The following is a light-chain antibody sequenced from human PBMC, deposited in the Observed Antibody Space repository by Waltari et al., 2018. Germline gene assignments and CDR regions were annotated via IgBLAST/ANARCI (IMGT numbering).Light chain of an antibody. Sequence: QSALTQPASVSGSPGQSIPISCTGTTSDIGNPDYVSCYQQHPGKAPKLLIYEGTNRPSGVSTRFSGSKSGSTASLTISGLQADDEAHYYCSSYTGGSTLLVFGGGTDLTVL. CDR1: TSDIGNPDY. J-gene: IGLJ2*01. V-gene: IGLV2-14*01. CDR2: EGT. CDR3: SSYTGGSTLLV.